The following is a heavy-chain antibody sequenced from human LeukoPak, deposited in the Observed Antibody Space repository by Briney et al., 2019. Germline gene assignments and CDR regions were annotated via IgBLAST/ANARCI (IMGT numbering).Heavy chain of an antibody. J-gene: IGHJ4*02. Sequence: SGTLSLTCTVSGGSISSYYWSWIRQPPGKGLEWIGYIYYSGSTNYNPSLKSRVTISVDTSKNQFSLKLSSVTAADTAVYYCAGQHTIFGVVPTDYWGQGTLVTVSS. D-gene: IGHD3-3*01. V-gene: IGHV4-59*01. CDR2: IYYSGST. CDR3: AGQHTIFGVVPTDY. CDR1: GGSISSYY.